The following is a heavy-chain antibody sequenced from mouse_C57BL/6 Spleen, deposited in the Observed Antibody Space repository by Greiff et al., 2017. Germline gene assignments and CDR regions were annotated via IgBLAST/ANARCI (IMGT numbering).Heavy chain of an antibody. CDR2: IDPSDSYT. CDR3: ASMITTEYWYFDV. Sequence: QVQLQQPGAELVMPGASVKLSCKASGYTFTSYWMHWVKQRPGQGLEWIGEIDPSDSYTNYNGKFKGKATLTADKSSSTAYMQLSSLTSEDSAVYFCASMITTEYWYFDVWGTGTTVTVSS. CDR1: GYTFTSYW. J-gene: IGHJ1*03. V-gene: IGHV1-69*01. D-gene: IGHD2-4*01.